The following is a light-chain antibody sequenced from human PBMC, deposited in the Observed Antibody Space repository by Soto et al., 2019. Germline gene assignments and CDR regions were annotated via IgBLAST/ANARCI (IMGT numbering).Light chain of an antibody. J-gene: IGKJ5*01. V-gene: IGKV1-39*01. CDR1: QDISSS. CDR3: QQSYSTPRFT. CDR2: AAS. Sequence: DIQMTQSPSSLSASIGDRVTISCRASQDISSSLNWYQHKSGKAPKLLIYAASGLHSGVPSRFSGSGSGTDFTLTISSLQPEDFATYYCQQSYSTPRFTFGQGTRLEIK.